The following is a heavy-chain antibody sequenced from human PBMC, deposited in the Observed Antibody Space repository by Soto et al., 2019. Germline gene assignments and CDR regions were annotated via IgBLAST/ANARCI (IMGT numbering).Heavy chain of an antibody. V-gene: IGHV4-30-4*01. J-gene: IGHJ4*02. CDR3: ARHREGSTSPFDY. CDR2: ISYSGST. D-gene: IGHD2-15*01. Sequence: PSETLSLTCTVSGGSISSGNYYWSWIRQPPGKGLEWIGFISYSGSTYYNASLKSRVTISVDTSKNQFSLNLNSVTAADTAVYYCARHREGSTSPFDYWGQGTLVTVSS. CDR1: GGSISSGNYY.